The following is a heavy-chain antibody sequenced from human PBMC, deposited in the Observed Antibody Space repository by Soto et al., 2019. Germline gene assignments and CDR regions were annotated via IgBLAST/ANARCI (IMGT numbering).Heavy chain of an antibody. Sequence: EVQLLESGGGLVQPGGSLRLSCTASGFTFSSYAMNWVRQAPGKGLEWVSGISGSGDSTYYADAVKGRFTISRDNTNNPLYQKLNGQGAADTAVYYRAKRAYGSEFDYWGQGTVVTVSS. J-gene: IGHJ4*02. V-gene: IGHV3-23*01. CDR2: ISGSGDST. CDR1: GFTFSSYA. CDR3: AKRAYGSEFDY. D-gene: IGHD3-10*01.